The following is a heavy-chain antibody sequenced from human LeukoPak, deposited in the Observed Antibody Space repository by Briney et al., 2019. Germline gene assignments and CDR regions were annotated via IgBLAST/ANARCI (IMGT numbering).Heavy chain of an antibody. CDR1: GFTFSSYS. CDR3: ANSIAAAGGDY. D-gene: IGHD6-13*01. J-gene: IGHJ4*02. V-gene: IGHV3-21*01. CDR2: ISSSSSYI. Sequence: NLWGVLRLSCAASGFTFSSYSMNWVRQAPGKGLEWVSSISSSSSYIYYADSVKGRFTISRDNAKNSLYLQMNSLRAEDTAVYYCANSIAAAGGDYWGQGTLVTVSS.